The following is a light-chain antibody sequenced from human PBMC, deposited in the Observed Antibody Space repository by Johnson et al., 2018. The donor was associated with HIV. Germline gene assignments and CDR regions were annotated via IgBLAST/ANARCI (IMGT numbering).Light chain of an antibody. J-gene: IGLJ1*01. CDR1: SSNIGNNY. V-gene: IGLV1-51*01. CDR2: DNN. Sequence: QSVLTQPPSVSAAPGQKVTISCSGSSSNIGNNYVSWYQQLPGTAHKLLIYDNNKRPSGIPDRFSGSKSGTSATLGLTGLQTGDEADYYCGAWDTSLSAGGVFGTGTKVTVL. CDR3: GAWDTSLSAGGV.